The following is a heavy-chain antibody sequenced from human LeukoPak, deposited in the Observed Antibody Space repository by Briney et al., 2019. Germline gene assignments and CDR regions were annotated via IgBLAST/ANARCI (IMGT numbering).Heavy chain of an antibody. V-gene: IGHV3-48*01. D-gene: IGHD1-26*01. CDR2: INSGGSAV. CDR3: ARVGSRGGWFDY. J-gene: IGHJ5*01. Sequence: GGSLRLSCAASGFTFSTYNMLWVRQTPGKGLEWLFYINSGGSAVHYADSVKDRFTFSRDNAKNSLYLQVNSLRVEDTGIYYCARVGSRGGWFDYWGQGTRVTVSS. CDR1: GFTFSTYN.